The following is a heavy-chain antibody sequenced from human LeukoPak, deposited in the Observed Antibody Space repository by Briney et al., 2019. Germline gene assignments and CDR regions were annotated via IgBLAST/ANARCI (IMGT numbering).Heavy chain of an antibody. J-gene: IGHJ3*02. CDR3: ARDLRITMIENGAFDI. Sequence: GASVKVSCKVSGYTFTSYGISWVRQAPGQGLEWMGWISAYNGNTNYAQKLQGRVTMTTDTSTSTAYMELRSLRSDDTAVYYCARDLRITMIENGAFDIWGQGTMVTVSS. CDR2: ISAYNGNT. CDR1: GYTFTSYG. V-gene: IGHV1-18*01. D-gene: IGHD3-22*01.